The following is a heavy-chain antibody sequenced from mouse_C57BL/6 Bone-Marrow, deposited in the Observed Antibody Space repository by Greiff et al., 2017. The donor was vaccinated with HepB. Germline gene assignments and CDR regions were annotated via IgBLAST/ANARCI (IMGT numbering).Heavy chain of an antibody. Sequence: EVKLVESGGGLVQSGRSLRLSCATSGFTFSDFYMEWVRQAPGKGLEWIAASRNKANDYTTEYSASVKGRFIVSRDTSQSILYLQMNALRAEDTAIYYCARDGYYAMDYWGQGTSVTVSS. CDR1: GFTFSDFY. J-gene: IGHJ4*01. CDR3: ARDGYYAMDY. V-gene: IGHV7-1*01. CDR2: SRNKANDYTT.